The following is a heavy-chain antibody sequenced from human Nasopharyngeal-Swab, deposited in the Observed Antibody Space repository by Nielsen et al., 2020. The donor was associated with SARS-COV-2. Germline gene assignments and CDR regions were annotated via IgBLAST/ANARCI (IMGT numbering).Heavy chain of an antibody. Sequence: VRQAPGKGLEWVSAISGSGGSTYYADSVKGRFTISGDNSKNTLYLQMNSLRAEDTAVYYCAKGYSSSSGSFQHWGQGTLVTVSS. J-gene: IGHJ1*01. V-gene: IGHV3-23*01. D-gene: IGHD6-6*01. CDR3: AKGYSSSSGSFQH. CDR2: ISGSGGST.